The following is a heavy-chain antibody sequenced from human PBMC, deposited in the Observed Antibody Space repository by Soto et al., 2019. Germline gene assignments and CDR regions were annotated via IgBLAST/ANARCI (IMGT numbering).Heavy chain of an antibody. CDR1: GYSFTSYW. CDR2: IYPGDSDT. CDR3: ARRHVSSSLSAEWFDP. D-gene: IGHD6-13*01. Sequence: GESLKISCKGSGYSFTSYWIGWVRQMPGKGLEWMGIIYPGDSDTRYSPSFQGQVTISADKSISTAYLQWSSLKASDTAMYCCARRHVSSSLSAEWFDPWGQATLVTVSS. V-gene: IGHV5-51*01. J-gene: IGHJ5*02.